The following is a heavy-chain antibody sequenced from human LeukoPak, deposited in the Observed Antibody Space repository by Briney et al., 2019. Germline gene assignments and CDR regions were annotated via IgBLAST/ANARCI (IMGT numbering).Heavy chain of an antibody. J-gene: IGHJ5*02. D-gene: IGHD6-13*01. V-gene: IGHV3-30*04. CDR1: GFTFSSYA. CDR3: ARDTIQFAKQQLVNWFDP. CDR2: ISYDGSNK. Sequence: GGSLRLSCAASGFTFSSYAMHWVRQAPGKGLEWVAVISYDGSNKYYADSVRGRFTISRDNSKNTLYLQMNSLRAEDTAVYYCARDTIQFAKQQLVNWFDPWGQGTLVTVSS.